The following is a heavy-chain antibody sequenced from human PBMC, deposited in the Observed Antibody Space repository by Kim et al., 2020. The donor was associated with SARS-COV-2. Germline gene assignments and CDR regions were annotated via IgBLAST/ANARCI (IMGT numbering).Heavy chain of an antibody. CDR1: GGSISSGGYY. CDR3: ARYCSSTICRWFDP. CDR2: IYYSGST. Sequence: SETLSLTCTVSGGSISSGGYYWSWIRQYPGKGMEWIGYIYYSGSTYYNPSLRRRFSISVDTSKNQLSLMLNSVTAADTAAYYCARYCSSTICRWFDPWG. D-gene: IGHD2-2*01. J-gene: IGHJ5*02. V-gene: IGHV4-31*03.